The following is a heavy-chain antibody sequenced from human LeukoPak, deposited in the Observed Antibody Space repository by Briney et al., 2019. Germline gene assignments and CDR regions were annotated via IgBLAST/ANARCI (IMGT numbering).Heavy chain of an antibody. CDR2: ISGSGGST. V-gene: IGHV3-23*01. J-gene: IGHJ4*02. CDR3: TKDQRYSSSWYSGVY. D-gene: IGHD6-13*01. Sequence: PGGSLRLSCAASGFTFSSYAMSWDRQASGKGLEWVSAISGSGGSTYYTDSVKGRFTISRDNSRNTLYLQMNSLRAGDTAVYYCTKDQRYSSSWYSGVYWGQGTLVTVSS. CDR1: GFTFSSYA.